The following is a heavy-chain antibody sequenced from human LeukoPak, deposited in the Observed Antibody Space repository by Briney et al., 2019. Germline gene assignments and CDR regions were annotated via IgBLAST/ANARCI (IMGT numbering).Heavy chain of an antibody. Sequence: GGSLRLSCAASGFTFSSYWMSWVRQAPGKGLEWVANIKQDGSEKYYVDSVKGRFTISRDNSKNTLYLQMNSLRAEDTAVYYCAKEGVRWLVQFRGDYWGQGTLVTVSS. CDR2: IKQDGSEK. J-gene: IGHJ4*02. D-gene: IGHD6-19*01. CDR1: GFTFSSYW. CDR3: AKEGVRWLVQFRGDY. V-gene: IGHV3-7*03.